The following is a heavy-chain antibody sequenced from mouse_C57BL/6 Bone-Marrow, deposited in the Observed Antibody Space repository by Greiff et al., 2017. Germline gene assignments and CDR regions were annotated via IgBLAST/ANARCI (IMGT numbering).Heavy chain of an antibody. D-gene: IGHD1-1*01. CDR3: ARLEFDGSSGDWYFDV. Sequence: QIQLQQSGPELVKPGASVKLSCKASGYTFTSYDINWVKQRPGPGLEWIGWIYPRDGSTKYNEKFKGKATLTVDPSSSTAYMELHSLTSGDSAVYFCARLEFDGSSGDWYFDVGGTGTTVTVSS. J-gene: IGHJ1*03. CDR1: GYTFTSYD. CDR2: IYPRDGST. V-gene: IGHV1-85*01.